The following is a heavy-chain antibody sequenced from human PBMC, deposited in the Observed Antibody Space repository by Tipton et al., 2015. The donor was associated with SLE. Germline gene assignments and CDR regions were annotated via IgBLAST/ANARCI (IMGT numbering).Heavy chain of an antibody. CDR1: GFTFSTYG. Sequence: SLRLSCAASGFTFSTYGMHWVRQAPGKGLEWVAVIWYDGSNKYYADSVKGRFTISRDNAKNTLYLQMNSLRAEDTAVYYCASGIAVAPDYWGQGTLVTVSS. V-gene: IGHV3-30*19. CDR3: ASGIAVAPDY. J-gene: IGHJ4*02. D-gene: IGHD6-19*01. CDR2: IWYDGSNK.